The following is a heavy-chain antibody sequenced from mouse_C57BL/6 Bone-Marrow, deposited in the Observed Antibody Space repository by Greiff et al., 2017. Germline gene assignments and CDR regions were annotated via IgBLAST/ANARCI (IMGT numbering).Heavy chain of an antibody. J-gene: IGHJ4*01. CDR3: AMVRNYVAMDY. Sequence: QVQLKESGAELARPGASVKLSCKASGYTFTSYGISWVKQRTGQGLEWIGEIYPRSGNTYYNEKFKGKATLTADKSSSTAYMELRSLTSEDSAVYVCAMVRNYVAMDYWGQGTSVTVSS. D-gene: IGHD2-1*01. CDR1: GYTFTSYG. V-gene: IGHV1-81*01. CDR2: IYPRSGNT.